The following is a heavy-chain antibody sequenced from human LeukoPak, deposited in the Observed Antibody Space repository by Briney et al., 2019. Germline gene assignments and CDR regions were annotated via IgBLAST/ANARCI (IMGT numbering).Heavy chain of an antibody. CDR3: ARGAATGQTLGFDY. CDR2: MYTGGTP. J-gene: IGHJ4*02. V-gene: IGHV3-53*01. Sequence: GGSLRLSCAASGFSVTNNYINWVRQAPGKGLEWVSVMYTGGTPYYADSVKGRFTISRDISKNTLYLQMTSLRAEDTAVYYCARGAATGQTLGFDYWGQGTLVTVSS. D-gene: IGHD6-13*01. CDR1: GFSVTNNY.